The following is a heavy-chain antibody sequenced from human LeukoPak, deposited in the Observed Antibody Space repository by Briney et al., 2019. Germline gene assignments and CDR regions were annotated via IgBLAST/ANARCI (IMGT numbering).Heavy chain of an antibody. CDR1: GGSISSSNW. CDR2: IYHSGST. D-gene: IGHD6-13*01. V-gene: IGHV4-4*02. Sequence: PSGTLSLTCAVSGGSISSSNWWSWVRQPPGKGLEWIGEIYHSGSTNYNPSLKSRVTISVDTSKNQFSLKLSSVTAADTAVYYCARGYGSSWYVAFDIWGQGTMVTVSS. CDR3: ARGYGSSWYVAFDI. J-gene: IGHJ3*02.